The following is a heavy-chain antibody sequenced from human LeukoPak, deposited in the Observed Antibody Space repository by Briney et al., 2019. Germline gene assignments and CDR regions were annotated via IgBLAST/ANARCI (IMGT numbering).Heavy chain of an antibody. CDR1: GFTFSSYA. V-gene: IGHV3-23*01. Sequence: GASLRLSCAASGFTFSSYAMSWVRQAPGKGLEWVSAISGSGGSTYCADSVKGRFTISRDNSKNTLYLQMNSLRAEDTAVYYCAKNSWEHDAFDIWGQGTMVTVSS. J-gene: IGHJ3*02. D-gene: IGHD1-26*01. CDR3: AKNSWEHDAFDI. CDR2: ISGSGGST.